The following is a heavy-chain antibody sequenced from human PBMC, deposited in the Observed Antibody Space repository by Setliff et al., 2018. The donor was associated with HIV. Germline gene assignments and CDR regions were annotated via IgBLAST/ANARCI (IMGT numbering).Heavy chain of an antibody. CDR2: IKQDEREK. CDR1: GFVFSDFW. Sequence: GSLRPSCAASGFVFSDFWMSWVRQVPGKGLEWVANIKQDEREKNYVDSVEGRFTISRDNAKYSLYLQMANLRAEDTAVYYCARMLLRTNPVYVVVSNRFDPWGPGTLVTVSS. J-gene: IGHJ5*02. D-gene: IGHD2-15*01. CDR3: ARMLLRTNPVYVVVSNRFDP. V-gene: IGHV3-7*03.